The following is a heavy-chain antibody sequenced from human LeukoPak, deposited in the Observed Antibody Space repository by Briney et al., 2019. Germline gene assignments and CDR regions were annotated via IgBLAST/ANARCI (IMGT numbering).Heavy chain of an antibody. J-gene: IGHJ4*02. Sequence: SETLSLTCAVSGGSISSTNWWSWVRQPPGKGLEWIGEIHHSGSTNYNPSLKSRVTMPVDNSKNQFSLELSFATAADTAVYYCASLSRKGFDYWGQGTLVTVSA. CDR3: ASLSRKGFDY. CDR1: GGSISSTNW. D-gene: IGHD3-3*02. V-gene: IGHV4-4*02. CDR2: IHHSGST.